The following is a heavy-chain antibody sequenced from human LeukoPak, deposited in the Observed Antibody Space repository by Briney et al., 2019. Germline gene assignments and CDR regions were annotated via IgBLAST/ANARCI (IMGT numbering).Heavy chain of an antibody. CDR2: ISYDGRNE. V-gene: IGHV3-30*18. CDR3: AKDQYDYVWGSYRFIIDD. CDR1: GFTFSSYG. Sequence: GTSLRLSCAASGFTFSSYGMHWVRQAPGKGLEWVAVISYDGRNEYYADSVKGRFTISRDNSKNTLYLQMNTLRAEDTAVYYCAKDQYDYVWGSYRFIIDDWGQGTLVTVSS. J-gene: IGHJ4*02. D-gene: IGHD3-16*02.